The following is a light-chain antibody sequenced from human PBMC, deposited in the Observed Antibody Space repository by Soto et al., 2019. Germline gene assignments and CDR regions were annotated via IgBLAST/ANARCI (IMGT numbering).Light chain of an antibody. J-gene: IGKJ2*01. CDR3: QQYYSTPYT. Sequence: DIVMTQSPDSLAVSLGERATVNCKSIQSVLSSANNKNDLAWYQQKPVQPPKLLIYWASTRESGVPDRFSDSGYGTDFTLTISSVQAEDVARYPCQQYYSTPYTWGGGTKLEI. CDR1: QSVLSSANNKND. CDR2: WAS. V-gene: IGKV4-1*01.